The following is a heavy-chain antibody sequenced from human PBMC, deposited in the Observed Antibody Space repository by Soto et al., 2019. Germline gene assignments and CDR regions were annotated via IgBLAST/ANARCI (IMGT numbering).Heavy chain of an antibody. V-gene: IGHV4-34*01. D-gene: IGHD3-10*01. CDR3: ARGGLGNYWSPIDH. CDR1: GGSFSDYY. Sequence: PSETLSLTCAVYGGSFSDYYWNWIRQSPGKGLEWIGEINHRGSMDYNPALESRVNISIDTSREQFSLNLTSVTAADTAIYYCARGGLGNYWSPIDHWGQGTLVTVSS. J-gene: IGHJ4*01. CDR2: INHRGSM.